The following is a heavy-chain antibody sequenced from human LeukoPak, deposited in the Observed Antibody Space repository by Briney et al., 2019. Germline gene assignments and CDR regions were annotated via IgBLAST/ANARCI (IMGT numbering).Heavy chain of an antibody. V-gene: IGHV4-30-4*01. J-gene: IGHJ4*02. CDR3: ATLQSSGYDYSDY. CDR1: GASISSGDYH. D-gene: IGHD3-22*01. CDR2: IHDSGST. Sequence: SETLSLTCTVSGASISSGDYHWNWIRQPPGKGLEWIGFIHDSGSTYYNPSLKSRVTMSVDTSKNQFSLKLTSVTAADTAVYYCATLQSSGYDYSDYWGQGILVTVSS.